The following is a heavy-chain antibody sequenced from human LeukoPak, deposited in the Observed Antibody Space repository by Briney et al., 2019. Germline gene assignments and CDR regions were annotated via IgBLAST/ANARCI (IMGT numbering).Heavy chain of an antibody. J-gene: IGHJ4*02. D-gene: IGHD6-19*01. Sequence: GGSLRLSCTASGFTSGDYWMSWLRQAPGKGLEWVINISPDGREKYFVDPVKGRFTISRDNAKNSLYLQMNSLRAEDTAVYYCARDGSGWSVYWGQGTLVTVSS. CDR1: GFTSGDYW. CDR3: ARDGSGWSVY. CDR2: ISPDGREK. V-gene: IGHV3-7*01.